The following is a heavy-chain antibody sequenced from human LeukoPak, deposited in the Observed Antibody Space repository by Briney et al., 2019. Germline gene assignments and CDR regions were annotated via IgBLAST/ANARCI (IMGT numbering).Heavy chain of an antibody. CDR1: GFTFSSSS. J-gene: IGHJ4*02. V-gene: IGHV3-23*01. Sequence: PGGSLRLSCAASGFTFSSSSMSWVRQAPGKGLEWVSAISGSAGTTYYADSVKGRFTISRDNSKNTLYLEMNSLRAEDSAVHYCAKLTSTWGQGTLVTVSS. CDR2: ISGSAGTT. CDR3: AKLTST.